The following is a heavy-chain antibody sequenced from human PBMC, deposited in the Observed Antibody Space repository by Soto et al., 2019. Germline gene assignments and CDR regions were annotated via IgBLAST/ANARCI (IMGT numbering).Heavy chain of an antibody. V-gene: IGHV1-3*01. CDR1: GYTFTSYA. Sequence: ASVKVSCKASGYTFTSYAMRWVRQAPGQRLEWMGWINAGNGNTKYSQKFQGRVTITRDTSASTAYMELSSLRSEDTAVYYCAREGYCSGSSCYYFDYWGQGTLVTVSS. CDR3: AREGYCSGSSCYYFDY. J-gene: IGHJ4*02. D-gene: IGHD2-15*01. CDR2: INAGNGNT.